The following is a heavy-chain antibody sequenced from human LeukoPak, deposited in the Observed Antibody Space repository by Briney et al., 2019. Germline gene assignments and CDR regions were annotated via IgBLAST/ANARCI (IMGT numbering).Heavy chain of an antibody. J-gene: IGHJ4*02. CDR2: ISAYNGNT. Sequence: GASVKVSCKASGYTFTSYGISWVRQAPGQGLEWMGWISAYNGNTNYAQKLQGRVTMTTDTSTSTAYMELRSLRSDDTAVYYCARALRFLEWLFLDNPEVGYFDYWGQGTLVTVSS. V-gene: IGHV1-18*01. CDR1: GYTFTSYG. CDR3: ARALRFLEWLFLDNPEVGYFDY. D-gene: IGHD3-3*01.